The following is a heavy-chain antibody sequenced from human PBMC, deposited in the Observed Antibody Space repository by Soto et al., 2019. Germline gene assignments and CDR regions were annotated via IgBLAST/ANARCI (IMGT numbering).Heavy chain of an antibody. J-gene: IGHJ4*02. D-gene: IGHD3-9*01. CDR1: GGSVTSDEDY. CDR2: ISNSGST. Sequence: PSKPLYLTCTVYGGSVTSDEDYWTWIRQSPGKGREWIGYISNSGSTGYNPSLKTRLSMSVDRSKNQFTLRLTSVTASEKAVYFDATESRPNHIYFLQWGQG. CDR3: ATESRPNHIYFLQ. V-gene: IGHV4-30-4*01.